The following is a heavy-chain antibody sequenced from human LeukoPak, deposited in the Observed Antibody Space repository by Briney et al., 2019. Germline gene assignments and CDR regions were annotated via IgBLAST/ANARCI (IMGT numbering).Heavy chain of an antibody. CDR3: AKRGVVIRVILVGFHKEAYYFDS. D-gene: IGHD3-22*01. CDR2: ISDSGGIT. CDR1: GITLSNYG. J-gene: IGHJ4*02. Sequence: GGSLRLSCAVSGITLSNYGMSWVRQAPGKGLEWVAGISDSGGITKYADSVKGRFTIYRDNSKNTLYLQMNSLRAEDTAVYFCAKRGVVIRVILVGFHKEAYYFDSWGQGALVTVSS. V-gene: IGHV3-23*01.